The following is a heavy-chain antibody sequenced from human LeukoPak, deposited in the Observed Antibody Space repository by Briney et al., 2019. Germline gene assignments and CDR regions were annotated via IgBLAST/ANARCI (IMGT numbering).Heavy chain of an antibody. J-gene: IGHJ5*02. Sequence: GGSLRLSCAASGFTFSSYGMHWVRQAPGKGLEWVAVISYDGSNKYYADSVKGRFTISRDNSKNTLYLQMNSLRAEDTAVYYCASPDLWFGELFPHNWFDPWGQGTLVTVSS. CDR3: ASPDLWFGELFPHNWFDP. CDR2: ISYDGSNK. D-gene: IGHD3-10*01. V-gene: IGHV3-30*03. CDR1: GFTFSSYG.